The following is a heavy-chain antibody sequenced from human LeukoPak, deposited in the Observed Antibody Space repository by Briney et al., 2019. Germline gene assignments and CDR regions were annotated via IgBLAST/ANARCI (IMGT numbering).Heavy chain of an antibody. CDR3: ARDQYDTWSRRGNFDS. CDR2: IKLDGSEK. D-gene: IGHD3-3*01. Sequence: TGGSLRLSCVAPGFTFGKYWMSWVRQAPGKGLEWVANIKLDGSEKNYVDSVKGRFTISRDNTKNSLYLQMNSLRVEDTAVYYCARDQYDTWSRRGNFDSWGQGTLVIVSS. CDR1: GFTFGKYW. J-gene: IGHJ4*02. V-gene: IGHV3-7*03.